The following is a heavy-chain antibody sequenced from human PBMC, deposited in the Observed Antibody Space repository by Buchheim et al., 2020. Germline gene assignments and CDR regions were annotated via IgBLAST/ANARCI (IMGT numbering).Heavy chain of an antibody. Sequence: EVQLVESGGGLVQPGGSLRLSCAASGFTFSSYAMSWVRQAPGKGLEWVSAISGSDGSTYYADSVKGRFTISRDNSKNKLYLQMNSLRAEDTAVYYCAKDTNYDSSGYYGHLFDYWGQGT. V-gene: IGHV3-23*04. D-gene: IGHD3-22*01. CDR1: GFTFSSYA. CDR3: AKDTNYDSSGYYGHLFDY. CDR2: ISGSDGST. J-gene: IGHJ4*02.